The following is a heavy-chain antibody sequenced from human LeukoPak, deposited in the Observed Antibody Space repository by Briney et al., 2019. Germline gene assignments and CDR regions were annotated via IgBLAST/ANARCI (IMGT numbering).Heavy chain of an antibody. CDR3: ANGKMDSSSWYFDY. D-gene: IGHD6-13*01. CDR2: ISYDGSNK. J-gene: IGHJ4*02. V-gene: IGHV3-30*18. CDR1: GFTFSSYG. Sequence: GRSLRLSCAASGFTFSSYGMHWVRQAPGKGLEWVAVISYDGSNKYYADSVKGRFTISRDNSKNTLYLQMNSLRAEDTAVYYCANGKMDSSSWYFDYWAREPWSPSPQ.